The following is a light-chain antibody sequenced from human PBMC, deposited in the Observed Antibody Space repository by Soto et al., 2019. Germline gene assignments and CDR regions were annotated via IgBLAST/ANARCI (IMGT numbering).Light chain of an antibody. J-gene: IGKJ3*01. CDR3: QQRTNWLT. Sequence: EIVLTQSPATLSLSPGERVTLSCRASQNVSTYLAWYQQKPGQAPRLLIYDASDRATGIPARFSGSGSGTDFTLTISSPEPEDSAVYYCQQRTNWLTFAPRTKVDIK. CDR2: DAS. V-gene: IGKV3-11*01. CDR1: QNVSTY.